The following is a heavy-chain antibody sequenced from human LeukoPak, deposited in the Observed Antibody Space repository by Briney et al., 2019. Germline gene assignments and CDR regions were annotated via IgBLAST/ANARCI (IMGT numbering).Heavy chain of an antibody. D-gene: IGHD2-15*01. CDR2: ISGSASST. J-gene: IGHJ4*02. CDR3: AKEAVRDMAYDY. Sequence: GGSLRLSCAAAGVTFSSYAMSWGRQAPGKGLEWVSAISGSASSTYYADSVKGRFTISRDNSKNTLYLQMNSLRADDTAVYYCAKEAVRDMAYDYWGQGTLVIVSS. V-gene: IGHV3-23*01. CDR1: GVTFSSYA.